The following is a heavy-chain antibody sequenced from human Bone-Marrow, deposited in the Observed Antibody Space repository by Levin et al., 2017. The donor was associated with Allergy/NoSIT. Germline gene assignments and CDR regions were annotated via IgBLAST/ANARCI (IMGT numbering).Heavy chain of an antibody. Sequence: GESLKISCVAYGNNFRGHGMHWFRQAPGKGLEWVALISYDGSKIDYTDSVKGRFTISRDNSKSTLYLQMDSLRVEDTAVYYCARWFGDFSSFDSWGQGTLVTVSS. CDR2: ISYDGSKI. CDR3: ARWFGDFSSFDS. V-gene: IGHV3-33*05. D-gene: IGHD3-10*01. CDR1: GNNFRGHG. J-gene: IGHJ4*02.